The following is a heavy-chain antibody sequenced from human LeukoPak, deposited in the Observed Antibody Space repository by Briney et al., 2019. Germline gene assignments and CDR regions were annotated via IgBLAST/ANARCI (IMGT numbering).Heavy chain of an antibody. CDR3: ARDGSLGSYFDY. V-gene: IGHV4-59*12. D-gene: IGHD3-10*01. CDR1: GGSISSYY. CDR2: IYYSGST. J-gene: IGHJ4*02. Sequence: PSETLSLTCTVSGGSISSYYWSWIRQPPGKGLEWIGYIYYSGSTNYNPSLKSRVTISVDRSKNQFSLKLSSVTAADTAVYYCARDGSLGSYFDYWGQGTLVTVSS.